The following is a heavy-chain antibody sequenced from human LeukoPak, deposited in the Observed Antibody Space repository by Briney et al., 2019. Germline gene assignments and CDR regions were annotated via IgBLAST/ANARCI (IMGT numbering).Heavy chain of an antibody. D-gene: IGHD6-13*01. CDR2: ISSSSSYI. V-gene: IGHV3-21*06. CDR1: EFTFSSYS. Sequence: GGSLRLSCVASEFTFSSYSMNWVRQAPGKGLEWVSSISSSSSYIYSADSVKGRFTISRDNAKSSLYLQMNSLRVEDTAVYYCAGVWSPPHTSSWPYYFDYWGQGTLVTVSS. CDR3: AGVWSPPHTSSWPYYFDY. J-gene: IGHJ4*02.